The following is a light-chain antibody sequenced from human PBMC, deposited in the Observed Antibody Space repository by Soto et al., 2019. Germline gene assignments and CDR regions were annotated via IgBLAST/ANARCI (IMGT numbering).Light chain of an antibody. CDR2: GNS. V-gene: IGLV1-40*01. J-gene: IGLJ2*01. Sequence: QLVLTQPPSVSGAPGQRVTISCTGSSSNIGAGYDVHWYQQLPGTAPKLLIYGNSNRPSGVPDRFSGSKSGTSASLAITGHQAEDEADYYCQFYESSLSGVVFGGGTKLTVL. CDR3: QFYESSLSGVV. CDR1: SSNIGAGYD.